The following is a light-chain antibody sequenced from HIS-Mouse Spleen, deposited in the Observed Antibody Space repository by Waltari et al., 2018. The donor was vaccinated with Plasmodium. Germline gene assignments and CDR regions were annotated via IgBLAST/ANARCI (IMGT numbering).Light chain of an antibody. CDR1: ALPKKY. CDR2: EDS. CDR3: YSTDSSGNHRV. Sequence: SYELTQPPSVSVSPGQTARITCSGDALPKKYAYWYQQKSGQVPVLVIYEDSKRPSGIPEGVSGSSSGTMATLTISGAQVEDEADYYCYSTDSSGNHRVFGGGTKLTVL. J-gene: IGLJ3*02. V-gene: IGLV3-10*01.